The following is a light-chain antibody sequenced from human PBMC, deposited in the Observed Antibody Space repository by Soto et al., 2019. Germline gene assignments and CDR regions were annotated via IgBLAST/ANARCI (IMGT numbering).Light chain of an antibody. J-gene: IGLJ2*01. V-gene: IGLV2-14*01. CDR1: SSDVGGYKY. CDR2: EVS. CDR3: SSYTSSATLV. Sequence: QSALTQPASVSGSPGQSITISCTGTSSDVGGYKYVSWYQQHPGKAPKLIIHEVSSRPSGVSSRFSGSKSGNTASLTISGLQAEDEADYHCSSYTSSATLVFGVGTKLTVL.